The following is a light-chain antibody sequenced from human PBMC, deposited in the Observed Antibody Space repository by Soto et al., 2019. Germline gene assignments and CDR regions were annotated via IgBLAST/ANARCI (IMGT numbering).Light chain of an antibody. V-gene: IGLV1-40*01. J-gene: IGLJ3*02. Sequence: QSVLTQPPSVSGAAGQRVTISCTGSSSNMGAGFNVHWYQYIPGTAPKLLIYDNDNRPSGVPDRFSGSKSGTSASLAISRLQAEDEADYYCQSFWMFGGGTKLTVL. CDR1: SSNMGAGFN. CDR2: DND. CDR3: QSFWM.